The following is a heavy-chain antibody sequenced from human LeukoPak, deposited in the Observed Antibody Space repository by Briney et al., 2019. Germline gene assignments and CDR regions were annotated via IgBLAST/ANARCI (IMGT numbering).Heavy chain of an antibody. Sequence: GGSLRLSCAASEFTFSSFSMNWVRQAPGKGLEWVSYISSSSYYIYYADSVKGRFTVSRDNAKNSLYLQMNSLRDEDTAVYYCARDQNNAFDMWGQGTMVTVSS. V-gene: IGHV3-48*02. CDR1: EFTFSSFS. CDR3: ARDQNNAFDM. D-gene: IGHD1/OR15-1a*01. J-gene: IGHJ3*02. CDR2: ISSSSYYI.